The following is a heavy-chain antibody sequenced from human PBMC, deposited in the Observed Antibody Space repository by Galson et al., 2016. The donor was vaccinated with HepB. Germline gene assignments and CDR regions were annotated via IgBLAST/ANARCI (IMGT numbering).Heavy chain of an antibody. J-gene: IGHJ3*02. Sequence: SLRLSCAASGFTFSSYPMHWVRQAPGKGLEWVSSISSSGTYIYYADSLMGRFTISRDSAQNSVYLQMNSLRAEDTALYFCARSALHGDYEGDAFDIWGRGTLLTVSS. CDR1: GFTFSSYP. V-gene: IGHV3-21*01. D-gene: IGHD4-17*01. CDR3: ARSALHGDYEGDAFDI. CDR2: ISSSGTYI.